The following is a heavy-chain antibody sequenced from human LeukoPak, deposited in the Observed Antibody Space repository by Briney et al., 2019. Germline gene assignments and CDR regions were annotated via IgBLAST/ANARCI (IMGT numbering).Heavy chain of an antibody. CDR1: GFTFSSYW. D-gene: IGHD6-13*01. J-gene: IGHJ6*02. CDR3: ARDTRYSSSPHSDYYYGMDV. CDR2: IYSGGST. V-gene: IGHV3-66*01. Sequence: PGGSLRLSCVVSGFTFSSYWMHWVRQPPGKGLEWVSVIYSGGSTYYADSVKGRFTISRDNSKNTLYLQMNSLRAEDTAVYYCARDTRYSSSPHSDYYYGMDVWGQGTTVTVSS.